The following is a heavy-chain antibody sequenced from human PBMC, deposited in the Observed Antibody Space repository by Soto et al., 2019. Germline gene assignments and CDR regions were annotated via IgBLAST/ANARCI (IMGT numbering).Heavy chain of an antibody. CDR2: IYWDDDK. J-gene: IGHJ6*03. D-gene: IGHD6-6*01. V-gene: IGHV2-5*02. CDR1: GFSLSTSGVG. CDR3: ALNRPSSSSYYYYYMDV. Sequence: PTLVNPTQTLTLTCTFSGFSLSTSGVGVGWIRQPPGKALEWLVLIYWDDDKRYSPSLKSRLTITKDTSKNQVVLTMTNMDPVDTATYYCALNRPSSSSYYYYYMDVWGKGTTVTVSS.